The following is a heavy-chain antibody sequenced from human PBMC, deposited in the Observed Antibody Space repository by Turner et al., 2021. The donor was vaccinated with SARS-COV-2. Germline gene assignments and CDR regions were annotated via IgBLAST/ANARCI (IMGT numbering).Heavy chain of an antibody. V-gene: IGHV1-2*02. J-gene: IGHJ5*02. CDR3: SRNYGRNSRWFDP. D-gene: IGHD1-7*01. CDR1: GYSFNEYY. CDR2: IGPSSGGT. Sequence: QVQLVQSGAEVKAPGTSVKVSCRASGYSFNEYYIHWGRQAPGQGLEWMGWIGPSSGGTTYAQRFQGRITMTRDTSISTAYMELSSLKSDDTTVYYCSRNYGRNSRWFDPWGQGTLVTVSS.